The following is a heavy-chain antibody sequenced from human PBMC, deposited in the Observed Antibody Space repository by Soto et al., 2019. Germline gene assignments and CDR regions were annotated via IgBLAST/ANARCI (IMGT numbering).Heavy chain of an antibody. CDR2: ITPFSGDV. D-gene: IGHD1-26*01. CDR3: AGGGAGSGPFTWELPDH. V-gene: IGHV1-45*02. J-gene: IGHJ4*02. CDR1: GNTFNYSY. Sequence: SVKVSCKALGNTFNYSYLHWVRQAPGQELEWMGWITPFSGDVHYAQKFQERVTITRERSINTAYMQMSSLRSEDTAMYFCAGGGAGSGPFTWELPDHWGQGTLVTVSS.